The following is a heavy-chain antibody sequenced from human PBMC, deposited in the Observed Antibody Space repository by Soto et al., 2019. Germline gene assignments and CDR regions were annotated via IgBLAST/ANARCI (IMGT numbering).Heavy chain of an antibody. CDR1: GGSISSGGYS. CDR3: ARGNLVAIDY. CDR2: IYHSGST. V-gene: IGHV4-30-2*01. D-gene: IGHD2-15*01. J-gene: IGHJ4*02. Sequence: SETLSLTCAVSGGSISSGGYSWSWIRQPPGKGLEWIGYIYHSGSTYYNPSLKSRVTISVDRPKNQFSLKLSSVTAADTAVYYCARGNLVAIDYWGQGTLVTVSS.